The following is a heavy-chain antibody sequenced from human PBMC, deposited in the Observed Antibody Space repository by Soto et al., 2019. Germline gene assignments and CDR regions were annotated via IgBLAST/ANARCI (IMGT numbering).Heavy chain of an antibody. D-gene: IGHD3-22*01. CDR2: IGTAGDT. J-gene: IGHJ4*02. V-gene: IGHV3-13*01. Sequence: EVQLVASGGGLVQPGGSLRLSCAASGFTFSSYDMHWVRQATGKGLEWVSAIGTAGDTYYPGSVKGRFTISRENAKNSLYLQMNSLRAEDTAVYYCARAFSSGYQQFDYWGQGTLVTVSS. CDR3: ARAFSSGYQQFDY. CDR1: GFTFSSYD.